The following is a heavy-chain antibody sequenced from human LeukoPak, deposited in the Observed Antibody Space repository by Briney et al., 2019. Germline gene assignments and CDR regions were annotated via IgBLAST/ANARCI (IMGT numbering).Heavy chain of an antibody. J-gene: IGHJ3*02. CDR1: GFTFSSYG. D-gene: IGHD3-9*01. V-gene: IGHV3-30*02. Sequence: GGSLRLSCAASGFTFSSYGMHWVRQAPGKGLEWVAFLRYDGTNKYYADSAKRRFTISRDNSKNTLYLQINSLRSDNTAVYYCSKEYDILTGYYAFDIWGQRTMVTVSS. CDR3: SKEYDILTGYYAFDI. CDR2: LRYDGTNK.